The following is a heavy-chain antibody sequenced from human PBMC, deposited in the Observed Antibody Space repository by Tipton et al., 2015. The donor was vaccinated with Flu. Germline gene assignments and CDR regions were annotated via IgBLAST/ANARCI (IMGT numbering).Heavy chain of an antibody. Sequence: TLSLTCTVSGGSISSDYYWGWVRQFPGKGLEWIGSISRSGSINYSPSLKSRVTISIDTSKNQFSLKMKSVTAADLAVYYCARRDYSNYVSDPKSWFDPWGQGTLVTVSS. CDR1: GGSISSDYY. J-gene: IGHJ5*02. V-gene: IGHV4-38-2*02. D-gene: IGHD4-11*01. CDR3: ARRDYSNYVSDPKSWFDP. CDR2: ISRSGSI.